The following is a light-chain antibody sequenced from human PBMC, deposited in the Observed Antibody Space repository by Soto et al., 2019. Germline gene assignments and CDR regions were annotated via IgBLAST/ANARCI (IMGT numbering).Light chain of an antibody. Sequence: DIQMTQSPTSLSASVGDRVTITCRASQGIRNFVAWYQQKPGKAPKLLIYAASTLQSGVPSRFSGSGSGTDFTLTINSLQTGDVAEYDCQQYSSVPVFGPGTKVEIK. CDR2: AAS. V-gene: IGKV1-27*01. J-gene: IGKJ3*01. CDR1: QGIRNF. CDR3: QQYSSVPV.